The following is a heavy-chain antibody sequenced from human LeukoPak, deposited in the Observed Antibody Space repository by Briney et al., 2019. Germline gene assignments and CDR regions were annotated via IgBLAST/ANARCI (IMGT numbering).Heavy chain of an antibody. Sequence: ASVKVSCKASGYTFTSYGISWVRQAPGQGLEWMGWISAYNGNTNYAQKFQGRVTITRDTSARTAYMELSSLRFEDTAVYYCARLTYYYDSSGQNWFDPWGQGTLVTVSS. J-gene: IGHJ5*02. CDR3: ARLTYYYDSSGQNWFDP. CDR1: GYTFTSYG. CDR2: ISAYNGNT. V-gene: IGHV1-18*01. D-gene: IGHD3-22*01.